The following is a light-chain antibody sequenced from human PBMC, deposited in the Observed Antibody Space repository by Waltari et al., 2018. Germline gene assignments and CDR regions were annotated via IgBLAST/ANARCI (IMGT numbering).Light chain of an antibody. J-gene: IGKJ2*01. CDR1: QSVGSD. V-gene: IGKV3-15*01. Sequence: EIVMTQSPATLSVSPGERATLSCRASQSVGSDLAWYQQKPGQAPSLLIYGASTRVTGIPARVSGSGSGTEFTLTISSLQSEDVAVYYCQQYNKWPPYTCGQGTKLEIK. CDR2: GAS. CDR3: QQYNKWPPYT.